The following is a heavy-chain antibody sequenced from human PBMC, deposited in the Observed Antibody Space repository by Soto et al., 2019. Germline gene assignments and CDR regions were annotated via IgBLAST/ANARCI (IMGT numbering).Heavy chain of an antibody. V-gene: IGHV4-59*08. CDR1: GGSISSYY. D-gene: IGHD6-19*01. J-gene: IGHJ1*01. Sequence: PSETLSLTCTVSGGSISSYYWSWIRQPPGKGLEWIGYIYYSGSTNYNPSLKSRVTISVDTSKNQFSLKLSSVTAADTAVYYCARHDIKDIAVADAEYFQHWGQGTLVTVSS. CDR3: ARHDIKDIAVADAEYFQH. CDR2: IYYSGST.